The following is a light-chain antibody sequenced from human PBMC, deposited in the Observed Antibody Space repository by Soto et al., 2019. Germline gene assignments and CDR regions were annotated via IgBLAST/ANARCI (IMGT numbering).Light chain of an antibody. Sequence: QSALTQPASVSGSPGQSITISCTGTSSDVGGYNYVSWYQHHPGKAPKLMIYDVSNRPSGVSNRFSGSKSGNTASLTISGLQAEDEADYYCSSYTGFSTLHVVVGGGTKLTVL. CDR1: SSDVGGYNY. CDR3: SSYTGFSTLHVV. V-gene: IGLV2-14*03. J-gene: IGLJ2*01. CDR2: DVS.